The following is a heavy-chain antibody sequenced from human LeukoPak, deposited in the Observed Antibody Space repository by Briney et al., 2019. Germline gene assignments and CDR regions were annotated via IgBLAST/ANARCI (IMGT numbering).Heavy chain of an antibody. CDR2: MYSGGST. V-gene: IGHV3-53*04. J-gene: IGHJ4*02. CDR1: GFTVSTNY. D-gene: IGHD4-17*01. CDR3: ARGGGDYNPFDY. Sequence: GGSLRLSCAVSGFTVSTNYMSWVRQAPGKGLEWVSVMYSGGSTYYADSVKGRFTISRHNSKNTLYLEINSLRPDDTVVYYCARGGGDYNPFDYWGQGTLVTVSS.